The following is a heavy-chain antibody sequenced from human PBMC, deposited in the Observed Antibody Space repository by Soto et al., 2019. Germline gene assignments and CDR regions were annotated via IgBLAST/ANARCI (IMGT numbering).Heavy chain of an antibody. J-gene: IGHJ6*01. CDR2: IKSKTDGGTT. D-gene: IGHD6-13*01. V-gene: IGHV3-15*07. CDR1: GFTFSNAW. Sequence: PGGSLRLSCAASGFTFSNAWMDWVRQAPGKGLEWVGRIKSKTDGGTTDYAAPVKGRFTISRDDSKNTLYLQMNSLKTEDTAGYYFTTDPLAAAGRGSYYGMDDWGQGTTVTVSS. CDR3: TTDPLAAAGRGSYYGMDD.